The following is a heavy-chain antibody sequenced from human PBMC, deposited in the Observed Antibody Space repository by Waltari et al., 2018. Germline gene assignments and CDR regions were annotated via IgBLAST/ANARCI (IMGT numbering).Heavy chain of an antibody. V-gene: IGHV3-53*02. CDR3: ATLGAYLGAFEV. Sequence: EVQLVATGGALIHPGGSLRLSRPSSEFIVRNNYMAWVRQAPGKGLEWVSVIYAGGGSDSADSVRGRFTISRDNSKNTLYLEMNALRPDETAVYYCATLGAYLGAFEVWGRGTMVTVSS. CDR1: EFIVRNNY. D-gene: IGHD3-16*01. J-gene: IGHJ3*01. CDR2: IYAGGGS.